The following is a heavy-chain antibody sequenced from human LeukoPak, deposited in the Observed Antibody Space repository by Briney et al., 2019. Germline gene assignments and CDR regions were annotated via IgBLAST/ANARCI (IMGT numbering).Heavy chain of an antibody. J-gene: IGHJ1*01. CDR2: ISYDGSNK. CDR1: GFTFSSYA. D-gene: IGHD3-22*01. Sequence: QPGRSLRLSCAASGFTFSSYAMHWVRQAPGKGLEWVAVISYDGSNKYYADPAKGRFTISRDNSKNTLYLQMNSLRTEDTAIYYCAKEDVVVITIRYFQHWGQGTLVTVSS. V-gene: IGHV3-30-3*01. CDR3: AKEDVVVITIRYFQH.